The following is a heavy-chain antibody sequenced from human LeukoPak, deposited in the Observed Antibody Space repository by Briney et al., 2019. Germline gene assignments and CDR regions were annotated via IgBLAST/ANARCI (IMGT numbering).Heavy chain of an antibody. CDR3: AKESGVLRYFDWLSYFDY. CDR1: GFTFSSYG. D-gene: IGHD3-9*01. CDR2: ISYDGSNK. J-gene: IGHJ4*02. V-gene: IGHV3-30*18. Sequence: GGSLRLSCAASGFTFSSYGMHWVRQAPGKGLEWVAVISYDGSNKYYADSVKGRFTISRDNSKNTLYLQMNSMRAEDTAVYYCAKESGVLRYFDWLSYFDYWGQGTLVTVSS.